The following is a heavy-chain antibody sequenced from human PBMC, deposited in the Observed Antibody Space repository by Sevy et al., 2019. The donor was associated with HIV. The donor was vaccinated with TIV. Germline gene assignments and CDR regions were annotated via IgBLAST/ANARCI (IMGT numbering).Heavy chain of an antibody. J-gene: IGHJ6*02. CDR3: AKPYRIAVAGDYYYSGMDV. CDR1: GFTFDDYA. V-gene: IGHV3-43D*03. Sequence: GGSLRLSCAVSGFTFDDYAMHWVRQAPGKGLEWVSLISWDGGSTYYADSVKGRFTISRDNSKNSLYLQMNSLRAEDTALHYCAKPYRIAVAGDYYYSGMDVWGQGTTVTVSS. CDR2: ISWDGGST. D-gene: IGHD6-13*01.